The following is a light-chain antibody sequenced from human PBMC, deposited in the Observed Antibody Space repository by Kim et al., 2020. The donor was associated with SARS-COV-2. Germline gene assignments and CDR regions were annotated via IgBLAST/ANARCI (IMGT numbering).Light chain of an antibody. CDR2: ASS. J-gene: IGKJ2*01. V-gene: IGKV3-20*01. CDR1: QTVSGGR. Sequence: LSPGESAPLPCRTGQTVSGGRLGWYQQRPGQAPRLVIYASSSRATGIPDRFSGSGSGTDFTLTIHRLEPEDFAVYYCQQYGTSPTAFGQGTKLEI. CDR3: QQYGTSPTA.